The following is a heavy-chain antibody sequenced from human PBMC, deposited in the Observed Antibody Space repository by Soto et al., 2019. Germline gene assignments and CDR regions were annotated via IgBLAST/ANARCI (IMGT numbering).Heavy chain of an antibody. Sequence: KSSETLSLTCAVYGGSFSGYYWSWIRQPPGKGLEWIGEINHSGSTNYNPSLKSRVTISVDTSKNQFSLKLSSVTAADTAVYYCARLGDYYDSSGYYYEDYWGQGTLVTVSS. J-gene: IGHJ4*02. D-gene: IGHD3-22*01. CDR1: GGSFSGYY. CDR2: INHSGST. V-gene: IGHV4-34*01. CDR3: ARLGDYYDSSGYYYEDY.